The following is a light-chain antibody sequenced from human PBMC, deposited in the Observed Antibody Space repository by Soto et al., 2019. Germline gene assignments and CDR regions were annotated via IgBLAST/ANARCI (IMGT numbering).Light chain of an antibody. V-gene: IGLV2-8*01. CDR2: EVS. CDR1: SSDVGGYNY. J-gene: IGLJ1*01. Sequence: QSALTQPPSASGSPGQSVTISCTGTSSDVGGYNYVSWYQHHPGKAPNLMIYEVSKRPSGVPDRFSGSKSGNTASLTVSGLQAEDEADYYCSSYAGSLDVFGTGTKLTVL. CDR3: SSYAGSLDV.